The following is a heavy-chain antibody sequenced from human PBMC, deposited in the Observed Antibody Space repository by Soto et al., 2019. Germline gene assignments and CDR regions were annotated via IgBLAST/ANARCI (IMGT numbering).Heavy chain of an antibody. V-gene: IGHV3-30*18. D-gene: IGHD2-2*01. Sequence: GGSLRLSCAASGFTFSSYGMHWVRQAPGKGLEWVAVISYDGSNKYYADSVKGRFTISRDNSKNTLYLQMNSLRAEDTAVYYCAKEDIVVVPAATWSGMDVWGQGTTVTVSS. CDR3: AKEDIVVVPAATWSGMDV. CDR1: GFTFSSYG. J-gene: IGHJ6*02. CDR2: ISYDGSNK.